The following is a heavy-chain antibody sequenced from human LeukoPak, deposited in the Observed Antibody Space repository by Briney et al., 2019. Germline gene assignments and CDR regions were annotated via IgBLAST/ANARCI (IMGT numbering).Heavy chain of an antibody. D-gene: IGHD3-22*01. CDR1: DGSISSGSYY. V-gene: IGHV4-61*02. CDR2: IYTSGST. CDR3: ARYPYYYDSSGYYYSRAYYYYYMDV. Sequence: PSQTLSLTGTVSDGSISSGSYYWSWIRQPAGKGLEWIGRIYTSGSTNYNPSLKSRVTISVDTSKNQFSLKLSSVTAADTAVYYCARYPYYYDSSGYYYSRAYYYYYMDVWGKGTTVTVSS. J-gene: IGHJ6*03.